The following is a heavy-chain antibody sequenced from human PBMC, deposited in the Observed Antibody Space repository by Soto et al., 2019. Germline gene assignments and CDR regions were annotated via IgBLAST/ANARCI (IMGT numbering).Heavy chain of an antibody. CDR3: ARDNPQPQLLYRWFDP. CDR1: GYTFTGYY. V-gene: IGHV1-2*02. J-gene: IGHJ5*02. CDR2: LNPNSGGT. D-gene: IGHD2-2*02. Sequence: QVQLVQSGAEVKKPGASVKVSCKASGYTFTGYYMHWVRQAPGQGLEWMGWLNPNSGGTNYAQKFQGRVTMTRDKSISTAYMELSRLRSDDTAVYYCARDNPQPQLLYRWFDPWGQGTLVTVSS.